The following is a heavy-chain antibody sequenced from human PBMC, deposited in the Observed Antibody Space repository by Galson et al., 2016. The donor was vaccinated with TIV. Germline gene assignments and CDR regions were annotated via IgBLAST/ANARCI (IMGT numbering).Heavy chain of an antibody. V-gene: IGHV3-53*01. Sequence: SLRLSCAASGFIVDDNYMTWIRQAPGKGLEWVSVIYGDGRTYYTDSVRGRFTISRDSSKNTLYLQMNSLRAEDTAVYYCVRDRYYDARGYYYYYYGMDVWGQGTTVTVSS. CDR3: VRDRYYDARGYYYYYYGMDV. D-gene: IGHD3-22*01. CDR2: IYGDGRT. CDR1: GFIVDDNY. J-gene: IGHJ6*02.